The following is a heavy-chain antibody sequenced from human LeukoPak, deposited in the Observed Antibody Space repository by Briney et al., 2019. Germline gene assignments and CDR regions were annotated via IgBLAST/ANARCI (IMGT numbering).Heavy chain of an antibody. CDR1: GFTVSSSY. J-gene: IGHJ4*02. CDR2: IYSDGST. V-gene: IGHV3-53*01. D-gene: IGHD6-13*01. CDR3: ARDLAAGGTYPHY. Sequence: GVSLRLSCAASGFTVSSSYMSWVRQAPGKGPEWVSVIYSDGSTYYADSVKGRFTISRDTSKNTLYLQMNSLRTEDTAVYYCARDLAAGGTYPHYWGQGTLVSVSS.